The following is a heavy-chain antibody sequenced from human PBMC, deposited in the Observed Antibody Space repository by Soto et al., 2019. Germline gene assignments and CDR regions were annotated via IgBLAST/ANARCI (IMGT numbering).Heavy chain of an antibody. V-gene: IGHV1-69*06. Sequence: QVQLVQSGAKVKKPGSSVKVSCKASGGTFSTNPISWVRQAPGQGPEWMGGTGSGTGPGNHAQKFQGRLTITVDKSTSTVYMELSSLSSEDTAVYYCARRDSGGFYRYFDSWGQGTLVTVSS. CDR2: TGSGTGPG. J-gene: IGHJ4*02. CDR1: GGTFSTNP. D-gene: IGHD2-15*01. CDR3: ARRDSGGFYRYFDS.